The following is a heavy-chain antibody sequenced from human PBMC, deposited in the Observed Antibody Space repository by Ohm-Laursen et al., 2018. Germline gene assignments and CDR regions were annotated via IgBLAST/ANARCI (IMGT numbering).Heavy chain of an antibody. CDR1: GFTFSDYW. V-gene: IGHV3-7*01. Sequence: GSLRLSCTASGFTFSDYWMTWVRQAPGKGLEWVANIKHDGREKNYVDSVKGRFTLSRDNAKNSLYLQMNSLRAEDTAVYYCARASRYYYDSSEYYDAFDIWGQGTMVTVSS. CDR2: IKHDGREK. D-gene: IGHD3-22*01. J-gene: IGHJ3*02. CDR3: ARASRYYYDSSEYYDAFDI.